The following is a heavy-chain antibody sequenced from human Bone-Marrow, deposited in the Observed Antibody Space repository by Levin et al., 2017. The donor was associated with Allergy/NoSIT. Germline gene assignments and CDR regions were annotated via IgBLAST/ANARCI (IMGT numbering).Heavy chain of an antibody. Sequence: GGSLRLSCAVSDFTFSNAWMNWVRQAPGKGLEWVGRIKSKSDGGTTDYAAPVKGRFTISRDDSKNTLYLQMNSLKTEDTAVYHCTTNYYDSSGPDSFDYWGQGTLVTVSS. CDR2: IKSKSDGGTT. D-gene: IGHD3-22*01. CDR3: TTNYYDSSGPDSFDY. CDR1: DFTFSNAW. V-gene: IGHV3-15*07. J-gene: IGHJ4*02.